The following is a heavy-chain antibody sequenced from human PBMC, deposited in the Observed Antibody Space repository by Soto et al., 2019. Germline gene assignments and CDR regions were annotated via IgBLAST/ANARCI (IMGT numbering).Heavy chain of an antibody. CDR2: ISTSGDKT. CDR3: AKPRYVDVVVTYGMDV. V-gene: IGHV3-23*01. J-gene: IGHJ6*02. Sequence: PGGSLRLSCAASGFTFSIYAISWVRQAPGKGLEWLSAISTSGDKTYYADSVEGRFTISRDNSKNTLYLQMNSLRVDDTAVYYCAKPRYVDVVVTYGMDVWGQGTTVTVSS. CDR1: GFTFSIYA. D-gene: IGHD3-22*01.